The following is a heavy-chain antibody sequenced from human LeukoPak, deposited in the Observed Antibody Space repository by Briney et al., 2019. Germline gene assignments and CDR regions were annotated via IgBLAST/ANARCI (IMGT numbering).Heavy chain of an antibody. D-gene: IGHD2-15*01. J-gene: IGHJ4*02. V-gene: IGHV1-69*13. CDR2: IIPIFGTA. CDR3: ARDTGVVAATFDC. CDR1: GGTFTSYA. Sequence: ASVKVSCKASGGTFTSYAIIWVRQAPGQGLEWRGGIIPIFGTANYAQKFQGRVTITADESTSTAYMELSSLRAEDTAMYYCARDTGVVAATFDCWGQGTLVTVSS.